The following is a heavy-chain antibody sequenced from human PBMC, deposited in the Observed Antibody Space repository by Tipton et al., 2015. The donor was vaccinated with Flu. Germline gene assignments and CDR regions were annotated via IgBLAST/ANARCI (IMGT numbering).Heavy chain of an antibody. D-gene: IGHD3-10*01. V-gene: IGHV4-59*01. CDR2: IYYSGST. J-gene: IGHJ3*02. Sequence: TLSLTCIVSGGSISSYYWTWIRQPPGKGLEWIGYIYYSGSTNYNPSLMGRVSISVDTSKNQFSLKLNSMTAADTAVYYCARVRSRWFGESDAFDIWGQGTRVTVSS. CDR3: ARVRSRWFGESDAFDI. CDR1: GGSISSYY.